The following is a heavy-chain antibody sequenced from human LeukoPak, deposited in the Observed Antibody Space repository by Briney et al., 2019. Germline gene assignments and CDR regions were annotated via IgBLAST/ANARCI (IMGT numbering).Heavy chain of an antibody. Sequence: THGESLKISCKASGYSLTNYWIGLVRQRPGRGLEWMGTIYTSDSHTRYSPPFQGQVTVSADNSISTAYLQWSSLKASDTAIYYCVKGWRGSLYDPAEHWGQGTLITVSS. D-gene: IGHD1-26*01. J-gene: IGHJ1*01. CDR2: IYTSDSHT. CDR1: GYSLTNYW. CDR3: VKGWRGSLYDPAEH. V-gene: IGHV5-51*01.